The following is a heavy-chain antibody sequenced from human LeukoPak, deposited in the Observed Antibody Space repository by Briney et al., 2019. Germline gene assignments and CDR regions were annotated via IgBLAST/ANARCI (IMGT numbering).Heavy chain of an antibody. Sequence: PSETLSLTCTVSSGSFRTYYWSWIRQPPGKGLEWIGSIYHSGSTYYNPSLKSRVTISVDTSKNQFSLKLSSVTAADTAVYYCARDVGIAVALSYNWFDPWGQGTLVTVSS. CDR2: IYHSGST. CDR1: SGSFRTYY. J-gene: IGHJ5*02. D-gene: IGHD6-19*01. CDR3: ARDVGIAVALSYNWFDP. V-gene: IGHV4-59*12.